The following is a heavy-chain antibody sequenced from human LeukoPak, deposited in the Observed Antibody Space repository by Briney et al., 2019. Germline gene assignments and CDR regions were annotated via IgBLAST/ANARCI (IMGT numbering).Heavy chain of an antibody. CDR3: ARDVGGGWTNNYFDP. V-gene: IGHV1-24*01. J-gene: IGHJ5*02. D-gene: IGHD6-19*01. CDR2: FDPEDGET. CDR1: GYTLTELS. Sequence: GASVKVSCKVSGYTLTELSMHWVRQAPGKGLEWMGGFDPEDGETIYAQKFQGRVTMTSDTSSSTAYMELSSLRSDDTAIYYCARDVGGGWTNNYFDPWGQGTLVTVSS.